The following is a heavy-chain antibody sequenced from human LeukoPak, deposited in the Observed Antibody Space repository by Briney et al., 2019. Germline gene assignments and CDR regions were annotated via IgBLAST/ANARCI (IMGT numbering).Heavy chain of an antibody. J-gene: IGHJ4*02. CDR2: TWYDGSNK. CDR1: GFSFSSYG. V-gene: IGHV3-33*01. Sequence: PGRSLRLSCVASGFSFSSYGMHWVRQAPGKGLGWGAATWYDGSNKYYADSVKGRFTISRDNSKNTLYLQMNSLRAEDTAVYYCARGTSAAVSGGFDYWGQGTLVTVSS. D-gene: IGHD2-2*01. CDR3: ARGTSAAVSGGFDY.